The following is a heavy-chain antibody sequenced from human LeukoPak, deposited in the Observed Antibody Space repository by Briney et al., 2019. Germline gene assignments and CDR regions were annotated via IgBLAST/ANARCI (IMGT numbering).Heavy chain of an antibody. J-gene: IGHJ3*02. CDR2: IIVGSGAT. CDR3: AAELYGVYTDCCTFHM. D-gene: IGHD4-17*01. Sequence: ASVKLSCKTSGFTFSTSAVQWVRQARGQRLEWIGWIIVGSGATNYAQSLQGRFTITRDMSTNTAYMELSSLGSEDSPVYYCAAELYGVYTDCCTFHMWGQGTMVTVSS. V-gene: IGHV1-58*01. CDR1: GFTFSTSA.